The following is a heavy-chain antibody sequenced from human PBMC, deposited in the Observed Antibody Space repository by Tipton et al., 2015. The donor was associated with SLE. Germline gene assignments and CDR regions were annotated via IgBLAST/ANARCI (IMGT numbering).Heavy chain of an antibody. J-gene: IGHJ6*03. V-gene: IGHV4-59*01. CDR3: ARDSKLLRITMVRGAPGDYMDV. D-gene: IGHD3-10*01. CDR2: IYDSGST. Sequence: TLSLTCTVSGASISSYYWSWVRQPPGKGLEWIGYIYDSGSTKYNPSLKSRVTISVDTSKNQLSLKLSSVTAADTAVYYCARDSKLLRITMVRGAPGDYMDVWGKGTTVTVSS. CDR1: GASISSYY.